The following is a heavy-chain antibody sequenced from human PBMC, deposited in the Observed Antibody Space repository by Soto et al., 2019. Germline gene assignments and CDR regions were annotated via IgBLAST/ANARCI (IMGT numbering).Heavy chain of an antibody. Sequence: QVQLVQSAAEVKKPGASVKVSCKASGYTFTTSGISWVRQAPGQGLEWLGWINTDNGNTNYAQHLQGRVTLTTDTSPSTAYMDLRSLRSDDTAVYYCARDQGITTFGVYSMYYYGMDVWGPGTTVTVSS. CDR2: INTDNGNT. CDR1: GYTFTTSG. CDR3: ARDQGITTFGVYSMYYYGMDV. J-gene: IGHJ6*02. D-gene: IGHD3-3*01. V-gene: IGHV1-18*01.